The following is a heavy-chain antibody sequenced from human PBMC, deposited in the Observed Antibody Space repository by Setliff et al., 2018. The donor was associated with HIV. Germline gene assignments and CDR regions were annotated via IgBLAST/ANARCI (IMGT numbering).Heavy chain of an antibody. V-gene: IGHV1-69*10. CDR1: GGTFSSYA. CDR3: AKEYHTAATGTRVANYFDY. D-gene: IGHD6-13*01. CDR2: FIPLPRIA. Sequence: SVKVSCKASGGTFSSYAISWVRQAPGQGLEWMGGFIPLPRIANYPQKFQGRVTITADESMSTAYMELSGLRSEDTAIYYCAKEYHTAATGTRVANYFDYWGQGTLVTVSS. J-gene: IGHJ4*02.